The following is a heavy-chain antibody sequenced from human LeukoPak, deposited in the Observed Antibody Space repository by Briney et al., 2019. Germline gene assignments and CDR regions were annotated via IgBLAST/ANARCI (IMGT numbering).Heavy chain of an antibody. CDR2: ISPSGST. Sequence: PSETLSLTCAVPGYSISSGDYWGWIRQPPGKGLEWIGSISPSGSTFYNPSLKSRVTISVDTSKNQFSLKLRSVTAADTAVYYCALSPLGAAGPWSGLFDYWGQGTLVTVSS. CDR3: ALSPLGAAGPWSGLFDY. D-gene: IGHD6-13*01. V-gene: IGHV4-38-2*01. J-gene: IGHJ4*02. CDR1: GYSISSGDY.